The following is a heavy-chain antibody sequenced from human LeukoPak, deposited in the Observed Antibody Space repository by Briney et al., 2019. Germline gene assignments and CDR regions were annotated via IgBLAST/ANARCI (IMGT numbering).Heavy chain of an antibody. Sequence: GASVKVSCKAHVYTFIAYYMHWLRQAPGQGLEWIGWIQPNSGGNNYAQNFQGRVTVARATSIRSAYMELTRLTSDDTADYYSARDFAPWEAAAATDHWGQGTLVTVSS. J-gene: IGHJ5*02. CDR2: IQPNSGGN. V-gene: IGHV1-2*02. CDR1: VYTFIAYY. D-gene: IGHD6-13*01. CDR3: ARDFAPWEAAAATDH.